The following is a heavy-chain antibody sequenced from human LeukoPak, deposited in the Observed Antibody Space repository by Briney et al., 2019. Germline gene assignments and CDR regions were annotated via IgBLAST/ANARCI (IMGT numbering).Heavy chain of an antibody. Sequence: GASVKVSCKASGYTFTSYGISWVRQAPGQGLEWMGWISAYNGNTNYAQKLQGRVTMTTDTSTSTAYMELRSLRSDDTAVYYCARVRQRGYAAAYASTSKNFDYWGQGTLVTVSS. CDR2: ISAYNGNT. D-gene: IGHD6-13*01. CDR3: ARVRQRGYAAAYASTSKNFDY. J-gene: IGHJ4*02. V-gene: IGHV1-18*01. CDR1: GYTFTSYG.